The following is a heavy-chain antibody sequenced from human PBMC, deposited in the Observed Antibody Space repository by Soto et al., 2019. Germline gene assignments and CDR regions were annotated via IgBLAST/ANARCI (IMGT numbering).Heavy chain of an antibody. CDR3: ARQYYYGSGSYYRLVWFDP. CDR2: ICPGYSNI. CDR1: GYIFTDHC. V-gene: IGHV5-51*01. D-gene: IGHD3-10*01. Sequence: GESLKISCKGSGYIFTDHCIVWVRQMAGKGLEWVGIICPGYSNIIYSPSVQGQVTISADKSISTAYLQWSSLKASDTAMYYCARQYYYGSGSYYRLVWFDPWGQGTLGTVSS. J-gene: IGHJ5*02.